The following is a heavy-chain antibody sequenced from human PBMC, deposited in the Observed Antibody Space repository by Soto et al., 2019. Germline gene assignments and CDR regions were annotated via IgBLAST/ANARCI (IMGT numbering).Heavy chain of an antibody. CDR1: GGSISSSNW. CDR3: ARDGVYYDSGDAFDI. J-gene: IGHJ3*02. CDR2: IYHSGST. Sequence: QVQLQESGPGLVKPSGTLSLTCAVSGGSISSSNWWSGVRQPPGKGLEWIGEIYHSGSTNYNPSLKTRVTISVDKSKNQFSLKLSSVTAADTAVYYCARDGVYYDSGDAFDIWGQGTMVTVSS. D-gene: IGHD3-22*01. V-gene: IGHV4-4*02.